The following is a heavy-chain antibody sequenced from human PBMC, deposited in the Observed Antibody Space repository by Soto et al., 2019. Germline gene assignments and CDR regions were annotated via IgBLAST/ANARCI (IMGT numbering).Heavy chain of an antibody. D-gene: IGHD1-26*01. J-gene: IGHJ4*02. Sequence: QVQLVQSGAEVKKPGSSVKVSCKASGGTFSSYAISWVRQAPGQGLEWMGGIIPIFGTANYAQKFQGRVTITADESTSTAYMERSSLRSEDTAVYYCARDMRWAYSGSYSLWDWGQGTLVTVSS. CDR3: ARDMRWAYSGSYSLWD. CDR2: IIPIFGTA. CDR1: GGTFSSYA. V-gene: IGHV1-69*01.